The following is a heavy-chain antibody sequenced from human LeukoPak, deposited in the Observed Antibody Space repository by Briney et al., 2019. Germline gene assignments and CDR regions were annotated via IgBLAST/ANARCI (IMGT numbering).Heavy chain of an antibody. Sequence: GASVKVPCKASGYTFTSYGISWVRQAPGQGLEWMGWISAYNGNTNYAQKLQGRVTMTTDTSTSTAYMELRSLRSDDTAVYYCAREKEGYGDYQPDHWGQGTLVTVSS. CDR2: ISAYNGNT. CDR3: AREKEGYGDYQPDH. D-gene: IGHD4-17*01. J-gene: IGHJ5*02. CDR1: GYTFTSYG. V-gene: IGHV1-18*01.